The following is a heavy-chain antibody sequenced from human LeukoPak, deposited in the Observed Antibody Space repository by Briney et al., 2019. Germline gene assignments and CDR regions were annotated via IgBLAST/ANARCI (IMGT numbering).Heavy chain of an antibody. CDR2: ISGSGGST. CDR1: GFTFSSYA. CDR3: ATQTPPYYELC. D-gene: IGHD3-22*01. Sequence: GGSLRLSCAASGFTFSSYAMSWVRQAPGRGLEWVSAISGSGGSTYYADSVKGRFTISRDNSKNTLYLQMNSLRAEDTAVYYCATQTPPYYELCWGQGTLVTVSS. J-gene: IGHJ4*02. V-gene: IGHV3-23*01.